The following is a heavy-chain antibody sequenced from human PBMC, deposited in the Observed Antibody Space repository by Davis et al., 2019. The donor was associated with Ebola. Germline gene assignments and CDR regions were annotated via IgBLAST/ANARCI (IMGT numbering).Heavy chain of an antibody. V-gene: IGHV1-2*02. CDR1: GYTFTGYY. CDR2: INPNSGGT. J-gene: IGHJ6*02. CDR3: ARSITIFVPYYYYYGKDV. Sequence: VSVKVSCKASGYTFTGYYMHWVRKAPGQGLEWMGWINPNSGGTNYAQKLQGRVTMTRDTSISTAYLELSRLRSDDTAVYYWARSITIFVPYYYYYGKDVWGQGTTVTVSS. D-gene: IGHD3-9*01.